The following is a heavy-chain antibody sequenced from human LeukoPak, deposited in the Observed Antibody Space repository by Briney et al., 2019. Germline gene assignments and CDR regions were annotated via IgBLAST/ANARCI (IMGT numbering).Heavy chain of an antibody. Sequence: SETLSLTCAVYGGSFSGYYWSWIRQPPGKGLEWIGEINHSGRTNYNPSLKSRVTISVDTSKNQFSLNLSSVTAADTAVYYCARAPWSGSYYGYWGRGTLVTVSS. CDR3: ARAPWSGSYYGY. V-gene: IGHV4-34*01. CDR2: INHSGRT. D-gene: IGHD1-26*01. J-gene: IGHJ4*02. CDR1: GGSFSGYY.